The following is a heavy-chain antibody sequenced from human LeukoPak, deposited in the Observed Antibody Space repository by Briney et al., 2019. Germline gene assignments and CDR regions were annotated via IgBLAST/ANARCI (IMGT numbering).Heavy chain of an antibody. D-gene: IGHD4-17*01. CDR3: TRGDDYGSNMRLPKFNWFDH. Sequence: GRSLRLSCTTSGFNFGDYGMHWVRQAPGKGVEWVAHIRHDGSLIYYSESAKGRFTISRDNSKNTLYLQMNSLRSDDTAVYYCTRGDDYGSNMRLPKFNWFDHWGQGSLVTVSS. CDR2: IRHDGSLI. J-gene: IGHJ5*02. V-gene: IGHV3-30*02. CDR1: GFNFGDYG.